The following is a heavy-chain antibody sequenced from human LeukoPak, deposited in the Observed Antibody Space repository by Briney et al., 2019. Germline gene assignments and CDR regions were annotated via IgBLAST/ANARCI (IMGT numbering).Heavy chain of an antibody. CDR2: INWNGGRK. D-gene: IGHD6-19*01. CDR3: ARAVSNSGWYGSVDY. Sequence: PGGSLRLSCAASGFTFDDYGMSWVRQAPGKGLEWVSGINWNGGRKGYAESAKGRFTISRDNAKNSLYLQMNALRAEDTALYYCARAVSNSGWYGSVDYWGQGTLVTVSS. V-gene: IGHV3-20*04. CDR1: GFTFDDYG. J-gene: IGHJ4*02.